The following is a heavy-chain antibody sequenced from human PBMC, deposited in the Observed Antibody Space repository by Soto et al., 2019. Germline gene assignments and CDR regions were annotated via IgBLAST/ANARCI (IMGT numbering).Heavy chain of an antibody. V-gene: IGHV3-53*02. CDR2: IYSGGST. Sequence: EVRLVETGGDLIQPGGSLRLSCAASGFIVSGNYMSWVRQAPGKGLEWVSVIYSGGSTYYADSVKGRFTISRDTSKNTLYLQMNSLRADDTAVYYCARDGGLAEDGMDVWGQGTTVTVSS. CDR1: GFIVSGNY. D-gene: IGHD3-10*01. CDR3: ARDGGLAEDGMDV. J-gene: IGHJ6*02.